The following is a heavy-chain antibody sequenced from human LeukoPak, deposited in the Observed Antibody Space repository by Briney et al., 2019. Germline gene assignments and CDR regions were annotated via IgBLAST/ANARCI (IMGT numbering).Heavy chain of an antibody. CDR1: GFTFSSYA. Sequence: PGRSLRLSCAASGFTFSSYAMHWVRQAPGKGLEGVAVISYDGSNKYYADSVKGRFTISRDNSKNTLYLQMNSLRAEDTAVYYCASAGADSSWFPYYFDYWGQGTLVTVSS. J-gene: IGHJ4*02. V-gene: IGHV3-30*04. CDR3: ASAGADSSWFPYYFDY. CDR2: ISYDGSNK. D-gene: IGHD6-13*01.